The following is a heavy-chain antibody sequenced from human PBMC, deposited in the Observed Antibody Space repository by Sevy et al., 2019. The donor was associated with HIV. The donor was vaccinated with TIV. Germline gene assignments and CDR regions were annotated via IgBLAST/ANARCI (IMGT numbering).Heavy chain of an antibody. J-gene: IGHJ5*02. CDR2: ISGSGGST. D-gene: IGHD4-4*01. CDR3: AKEVPPTTTVTLGNWFDP. V-gene: IGHV3-23*01. Sequence: GGSLRLSCAASGFTFSSYAMSWVRQAPGKGLEWVSAISGSGGSTYYADSVKGRFTNSRDNSKNTLYLQMNSLRAEDTAVYYCAKEVPPTTTVTLGNWFDPWGQGTLVTVSS. CDR1: GFTFSSYA.